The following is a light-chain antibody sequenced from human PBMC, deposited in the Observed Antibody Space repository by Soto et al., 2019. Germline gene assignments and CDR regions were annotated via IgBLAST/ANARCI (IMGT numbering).Light chain of an antibody. V-gene: IGKV3-20*01. CDR1: QSVSSSY. CDR3: QKYGSSPLT. J-gene: IGKJ4*01. Sequence: EIVLTQSPGTLYLSPGERATLSCRASQSVSSSYLAWYQQKPGQAPRLLIYGASSRATGIPDRFSGSGSGTDFNLTSSRLEPEDFAVYYCQKYGSSPLTFGGGTKVEIK. CDR2: GAS.